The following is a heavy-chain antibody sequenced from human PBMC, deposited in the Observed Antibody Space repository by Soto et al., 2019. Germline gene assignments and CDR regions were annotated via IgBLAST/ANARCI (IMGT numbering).Heavy chain of an antibody. Sequence: QITLKESGPTLVKPTQTLTLTCTFSGFSLRTSGVGVGWIRQPPGKALEWLALIYWDDGKRYSPSLKSRLTTTKDTSKNQVVLRMTTMDPVDTATYYCAHLTTGGFYFDYWGQGTLVTVSS. V-gene: IGHV2-5*02. J-gene: IGHJ4*02. CDR2: IYWDDGK. D-gene: IGHD4-17*01. CDR3: AHLTTGGFYFDY. CDR1: GFSLRTSGVG.